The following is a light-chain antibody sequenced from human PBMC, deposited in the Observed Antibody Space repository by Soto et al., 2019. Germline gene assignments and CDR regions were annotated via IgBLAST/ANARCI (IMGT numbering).Light chain of an antibody. CDR2: YDS. Sequence: SYELTQPPSVSVAPGKTARITCGGNNIGSKSVHWYQQKPGQAPVLVIYYDSDRPSGIPERFSGSNSGNTATLTISRVEAGDEADCYCQVWDSCGGHLYFFGTGTKVTVL. J-gene: IGLJ1*01. CDR3: QVWDSCGGHLYF. CDR1: NIGSKS. V-gene: IGLV3-21*04.